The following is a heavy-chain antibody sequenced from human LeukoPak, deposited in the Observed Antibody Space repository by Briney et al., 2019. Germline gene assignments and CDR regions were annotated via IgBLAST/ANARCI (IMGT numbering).Heavy chain of an antibody. CDR2: IYQSGST. V-gene: IGHV4-38-2*02. D-gene: IGHD4-17*01. CDR1: GYSISNGYY. J-gene: IGHJ4*02. CDR3: ARYGLGFDY. Sequence: PSETLSLTCTVSGYSISNGYYWGWIRQPPGKGLEWIGNIYQSGSTYYNPSLKSRVIISVDTSKNQFSLKLTSVTAADTAVYYCARYGLGFDYWGQGTLVTVSS.